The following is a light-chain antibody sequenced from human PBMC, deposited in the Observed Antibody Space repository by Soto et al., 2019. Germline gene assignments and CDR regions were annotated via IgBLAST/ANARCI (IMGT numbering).Light chain of an antibody. V-gene: IGLV2-14*01. CDR3: SSYTSSSTPYV. Sequence: QSALTQPASVSGSPGQSITICCTGTSSDVGGYNYVSWYQQHTGKAPKLMIYEVSNRPSGVSNRFSGSKSGNTASLTISGLQAEAEADYYCSSYTSSSTPYVFGTGTKVTVL. CDR1: SSDVGGYNY. J-gene: IGLJ1*01. CDR2: EVS.